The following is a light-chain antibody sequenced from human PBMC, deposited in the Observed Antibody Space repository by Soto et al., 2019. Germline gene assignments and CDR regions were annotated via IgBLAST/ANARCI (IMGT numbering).Light chain of an antibody. CDR3: AALDDSLNGRV. CDR1: SSNIGSNT. Sequence: QAVVTQPPSASGTPGQRVTISCSGSSSNIGSNTVNWYQQLPGTAPKLLIYSNNQRTSGVPDRFSGSKSGTSASLAISGLESEDEADYYCAALDDSLNGRVFGGGTKLTVL. V-gene: IGLV1-44*01. J-gene: IGLJ2*01. CDR2: SNN.